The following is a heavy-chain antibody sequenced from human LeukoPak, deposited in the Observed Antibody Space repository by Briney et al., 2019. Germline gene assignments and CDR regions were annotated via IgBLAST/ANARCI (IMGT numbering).Heavy chain of an antibody. CDR1: GGTFNTHI. V-gene: IGHV1-69*08. CDR2: ITPIIGTI. CDR3: TRVTLRGSKYNWFDP. J-gene: IGHJ5*02. D-gene: IGHD1-26*01. Sequence: ASVKVSCKSSGGTFNTHIFNWVRQAPGQGLEWMGRITPIIGTIKYAQRFQGRVTITADTSTSTAYLELGGLTYDDSAVYYCTRVTLRGSKYNWFDPWGQGTHVSVSS.